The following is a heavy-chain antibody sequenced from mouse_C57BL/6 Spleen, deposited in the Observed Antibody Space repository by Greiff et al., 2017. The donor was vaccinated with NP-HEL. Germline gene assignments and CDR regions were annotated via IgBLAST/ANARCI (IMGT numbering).Heavy chain of an antibody. CDR3: ARWLLRGAMDY. CDR2: INPSTGGT. D-gene: IGHD2-3*01. V-gene: IGHV1-42*01. J-gene: IGHJ4*01. Sequence: VQLKQSGPELVKPGASVKISCKASGYSFTGYYMNWVKQSPEKSLEWIGEINPSTGGTTYNQKFKAKATLTVDKSSSTAYMQLKSLTSEDSAVYYCARWLLRGAMDYWGQGTSVTVSS. CDR1: GYSFTGYY.